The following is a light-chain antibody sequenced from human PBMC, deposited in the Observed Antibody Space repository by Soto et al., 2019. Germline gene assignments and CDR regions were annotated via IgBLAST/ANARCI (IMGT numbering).Light chain of an antibody. J-gene: IGKJ4*01. V-gene: IGKV3-15*01. CDR2: GAS. CDR3: QQYSVWPPVLT. Sequence: EILMTQSPATLSVSPGERATLSCRASQSVSSDLAWYQQKPGQAPRLLIYGASTRATDIPARFSGSGSGTEFTLSISSLQSEDFAVYYCQQYSVWPPVLTFGGGTKVEIK. CDR1: QSVSSD.